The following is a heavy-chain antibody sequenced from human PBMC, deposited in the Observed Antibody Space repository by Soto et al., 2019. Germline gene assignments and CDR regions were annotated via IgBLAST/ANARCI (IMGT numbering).Heavy chain of an antibody. V-gene: IGHV4-39*01. J-gene: IGHJ3*02. CDR1: GGSITSSSYY. CDR2: IYYSGST. D-gene: IGHD1-26*01. CDR3: ARLYSGKDAFDI. Sequence: SETLSLTCTVSGGSITSSSYYWGWIRQPPGKGLEWIGNIYYSGSTYYNPSLKSRVTISVDTSKNQFSLKLSSVTAADTAVYYCARLYSGKDAFDIWGQGTMVTVSS.